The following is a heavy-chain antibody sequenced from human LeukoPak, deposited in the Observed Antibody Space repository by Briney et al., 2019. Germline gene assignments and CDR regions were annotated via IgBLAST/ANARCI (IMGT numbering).Heavy chain of an antibody. J-gene: IGHJ4*02. Sequence: SGTLSLTCAVSGGSISSSNWWNWVRQPPGKGLEWLGEIYHSGSTNYNPSLKSRVTISVDKSKNQFSLKLSSVTAADTAVYYCARGRSSYYDSGGYYYLVYWGQGTLVTVSS. CDR1: GGSISSSNW. CDR2: IYHSGST. CDR3: ARGRSSYYDSGGYYYLVY. V-gene: IGHV4-4*02. D-gene: IGHD3-22*01.